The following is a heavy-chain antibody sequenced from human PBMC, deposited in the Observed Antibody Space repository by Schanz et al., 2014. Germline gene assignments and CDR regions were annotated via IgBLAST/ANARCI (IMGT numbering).Heavy chain of an antibody. CDR1: GFTFSSYA. CDR3: AKQIHYDILTVTRN. Sequence: VQLVESGGGVVQPGRSLRLSCAASGFTFSSYAMHWVRQAPGKGLEWVSALSGSGGSTYYADSVKGRFTISRDNSKNTLYLQMNSLRAEDTAVYYCAKQIHYDILTVTRNWGQGTLVTVYS. CDR2: LSGSGGST. D-gene: IGHD3-9*01. V-gene: IGHV3-23*04. J-gene: IGHJ4*02.